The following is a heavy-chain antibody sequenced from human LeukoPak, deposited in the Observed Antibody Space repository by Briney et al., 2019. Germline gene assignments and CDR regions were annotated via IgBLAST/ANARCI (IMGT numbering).Heavy chain of an antibody. CDR2: MNPNSGNT. CDR1: GYTFTSYD. D-gene: IGHD1-1*01. J-gene: IGHJ4*02. V-gene: IGHV1-8*01. Sequence: GASVKVSCKASGYTFTSYDINWARQATGQGLEWMGWMNPNSGNTGYAQKFQGRVTMTRNTSISTAYMELSSLRSEDTAVYYCARVLARTGTTFPRGFDYWGQGTLVTVSS. CDR3: ARVLARTGTTFPRGFDY.